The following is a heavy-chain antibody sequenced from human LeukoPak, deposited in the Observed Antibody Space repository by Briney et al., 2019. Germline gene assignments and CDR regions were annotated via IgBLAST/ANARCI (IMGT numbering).Heavy chain of an antibody. D-gene: IGHD3-3*01. CDR1: GYTGIELS. Sequence: ASMKVSCKVSGYTGIELSMHWVRQTPGKGLEWLGGFDPEDGETKYAQKFQGRVTMTEDTSTDTAYMELSSLTSEDTAVYYCATHTIFGVVTYASLIWGRGTLVTVSS. CDR3: ATHTIFGVVTYASLI. V-gene: IGHV1-24*01. J-gene: IGHJ3*02. CDR2: FDPEDGET.